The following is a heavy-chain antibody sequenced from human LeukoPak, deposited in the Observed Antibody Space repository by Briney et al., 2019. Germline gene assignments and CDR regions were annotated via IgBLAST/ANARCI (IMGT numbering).Heavy chain of an antibody. CDR2: FDHEDGET. D-gene: IGHD6-13*01. J-gene: IGHJ4*02. V-gene: IGHV1-24*01. CDR1: GYTLTELS. Sequence: ASVKVSCKVSGYTLTELSMHWVRQAPGKGLEWMGGFDHEDGETIYAQKFQGRVTMTEDTSTDTAYMELSSLRSEDTAVYYCATVIAAAGTFDYWGQGTLVTVSS. CDR3: ATVIAAAGTFDY.